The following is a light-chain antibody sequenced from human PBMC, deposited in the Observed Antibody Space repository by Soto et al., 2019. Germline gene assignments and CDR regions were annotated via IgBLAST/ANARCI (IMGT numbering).Light chain of an antibody. CDR3: QQDYRWT. V-gene: IGKV3-20*01. CDR1: QSLSSIY. J-gene: IGKJ1*01. Sequence: VLTQSPVTLSLSAGDSATLSCRASQSLSSIYLAWYRQKPGQAPRLLIYGASSRATGIPERLSGSGSGTDFTLTISRLEPEDFAVYYCQQDYRWTFGQGTKVDIK. CDR2: GAS.